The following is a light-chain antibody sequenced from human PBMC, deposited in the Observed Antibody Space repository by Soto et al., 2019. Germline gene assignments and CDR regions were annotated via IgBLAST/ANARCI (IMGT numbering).Light chain of an antibody. Sequence: QSVLTQPPSVSAAPGQKGTISCSGSSSNIGGNSVSWYQQLPGTAPKLLIYDDNKRPSGIPDRFSGSKSGTSATLGITGFQTGDEADYYCGSWDGSLSADIFGTATKVTVL. CDR3: GSWDGSLSADI. CDR2: DDN. V-gene: IGLV1-51*01. J-gene: IGLJ1*01. CDR1: SSNIGGNS.